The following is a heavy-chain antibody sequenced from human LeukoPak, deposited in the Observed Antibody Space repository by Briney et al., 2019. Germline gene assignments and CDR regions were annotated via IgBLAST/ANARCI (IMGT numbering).Heavy chain of an antibody. CDR1: GGSISSNNYY. D-gene: IGHD1-14*01. J-gene: IGHJ4*02. Sequence: PSETLPLTCTVSGGSISSNNYYWSWIRQPPGKGLEWIGSIYNSGSTYYNPSLKSRDTISVDTSKNQFALKLSSVTAADTAVYYCARDRSSYFDYWGQGTLVTVSS. CDR2: IYNSGST. CDR3: ARDRSSYFDY. V-gene: IGHV4-39*01.